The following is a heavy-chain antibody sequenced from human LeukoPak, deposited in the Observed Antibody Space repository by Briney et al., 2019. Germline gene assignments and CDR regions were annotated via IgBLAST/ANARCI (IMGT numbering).Heavy chain of an antibody. CDR3: ARIRRHSSDWYADDS. CDR1: GASVSSYY. CDR2: ISITDGT. V-gene: IGHV4-4*07. J-gene: IGHJ4*02. Sequence: SETLSLTCTVSGASVSSYYWRWIRQPAGRRLEWLGRISITDGTNYNPSLESRVSMSVDASKNQFSLRLTSVTAAHTAVYYCARIRRHSSDWYADDSWGRGLLVTVSS. D-gene: IGHD6-19*01.